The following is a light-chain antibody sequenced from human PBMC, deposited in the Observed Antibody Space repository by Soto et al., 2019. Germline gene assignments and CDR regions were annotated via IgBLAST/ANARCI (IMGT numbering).Light chain of an antibody. CDR2: DAS. CDR3: QQSNSYTWT. CDR1: QSISSW. V-gene: IGKV1-5*01. J-gene: IGKJ1*01. Sequence: MSKSPSTLSLYKGDRVTTTCRASQSISSWLAWYQQKPGKAPKLLIYDASSLESGVPSRFSVIGSGTEFTLTLSCLKTDDFATYDSQQSNSYTWTFCQGTKVDI.